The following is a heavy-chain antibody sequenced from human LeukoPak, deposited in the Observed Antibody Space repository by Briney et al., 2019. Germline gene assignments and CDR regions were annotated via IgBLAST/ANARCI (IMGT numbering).Heavy chain of an antibody. CDR3: TKDPNGDYVGAFDF. CDR1: GFTFSSYS. CDR2: ISSSSSYI. Sequence: PGGSLRLSCAASGFTFSSYSMNWVRQAPGKGLEWVSSISSSSSYIYYAASVKGRFTMSRDNSKNTLYLQMNSLRAEDTAVYYCTKDPNGDYVGAFDFWGQGTMVTVSS. J-gene: IGHJ3*01. D-gene: IGHD3-16*01. V-gene: IGHV3-21*04.